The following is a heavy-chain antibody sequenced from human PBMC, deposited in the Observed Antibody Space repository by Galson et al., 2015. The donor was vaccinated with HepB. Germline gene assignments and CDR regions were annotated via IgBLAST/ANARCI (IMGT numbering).Heavy chain of an antibody. CDR1: GGTFSSYA. V-gene: IGHV1-69*13. D-gene: IGHD1-26*01. J-gene: IGHJ6*02. Sequence: VKVSCKASGGTFSSYAISWVRQAPGQGLEWMGGIIPIFGTANYAQKFQGRVTITADESTSTAYMELSSLRSEDTAVYYCAIRIISGSYGYYGMDVWGQGTTVTVSS. CDR3: AIRIISGSYGYYGMDV. CDR2: IIPIFGTA.